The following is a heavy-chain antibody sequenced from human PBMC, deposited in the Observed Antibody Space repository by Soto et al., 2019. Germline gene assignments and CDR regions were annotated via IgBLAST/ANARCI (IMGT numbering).Heavy chain of an antibody. D-gene: IGHD6-13*01. CDR2: IYYSGST. CDR1: GGSISSYY. V-gene: IGHV4-59*08. Sequence: QVQLQESGPGLVKPSETLSLTCTVSGGSISSYYWSWIRQPPGKGLEWIGYIYYSGSTNYNPSLKSRVTISVATSKNQFSLKLSSVTAADTAVYYCARSRVYSSSWYERGSWFDPWGQGTLVTVSS. J-gene: IGHJ5*02. CDR3: ARSRVYSSSWYERGSWFDP.